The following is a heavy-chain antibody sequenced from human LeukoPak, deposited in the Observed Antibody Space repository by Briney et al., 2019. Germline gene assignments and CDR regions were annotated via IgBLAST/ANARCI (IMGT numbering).Heavy chain of an antibody. V-gene: IGHV4-34*01. J-gene: IGHJ4*02. CDR2: INHSRST. Sequence: SDTLSLTCAVYGGSFSGYYWSWIRQPPGQGLEWIGEINHSRSTNYSPSLKRRVTISVDTSKNQFSLKLSSVTAADTAVYYCARETRTYDSGSYYIDYWGRGTLVTVSS. CDR3: ARETRTYDSGSYYIDY. D-gene: IGHD3-10*01. CDR1: GGSFSGYY.